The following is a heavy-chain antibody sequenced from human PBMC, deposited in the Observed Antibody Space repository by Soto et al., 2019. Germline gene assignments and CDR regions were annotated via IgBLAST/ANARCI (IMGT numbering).Heavy chain of an antibody. V-gene: IGHV3-23*01. Sequence: EVELLESGGGLVQPGGSLRLSCAASGFTFSSYAMSWVRQAPGKGLEWVSTISNIGGSTYYADSVKGRSTISRDNSKNTLYLKMDSLRAEDTAVYYCAKYGKSYSSPSVHYYGTDVWGTGTTVIVSS. D-gene: IGHD6-6*01. CDR2: ISNIGGST. CDR1: GFTFSSYA. CDR3: AKYGKSYSSPSVHYYGTDV. J-gene: IGHJ6*04.